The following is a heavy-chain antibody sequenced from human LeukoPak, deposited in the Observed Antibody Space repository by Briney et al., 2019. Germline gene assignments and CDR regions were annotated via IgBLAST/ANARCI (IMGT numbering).Heavy chain of an antibody. CDR2: IYYSGST. D-gene: IGHD3-22*01. V-gene: IGHV4-59*01. Sequence: PSETLSLTCTVSGGSISSYYWSWLRQPPGKGLEWIGYIYYSGSTNYNPSLKSRVTISVDTSKNQFSLKLSSVTAADTAVYYCARERTFSSGYYGWFDPWGQGTLVTVSS. CDR3: ARERTFSSGYYGWFDP. CDR1: GGSISSYY. J-gene: IGHJ5*02.